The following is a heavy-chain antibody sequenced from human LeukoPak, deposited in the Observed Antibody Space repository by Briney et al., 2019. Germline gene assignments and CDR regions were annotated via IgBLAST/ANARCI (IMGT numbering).Heavy chain of an antibody. CDR2: IYTSGS. CDR3: ARVQGDYSNFHFDY. J-gene: IGHJ4*02. Sequence: SETLSLTCIVSGGCVSSYYWSWIRQPTGKGLEWIGRIYTSGSNYNPSLKSRVTMSMDTSKNQFSLNPSSVTAADTAVYYCARVQGDYSNFHFDYWGQGTLVTVSS. D-gene: IGHD4-11*01. V-gene: IGHV4-4*07. CDR1: GGCVSSYY.